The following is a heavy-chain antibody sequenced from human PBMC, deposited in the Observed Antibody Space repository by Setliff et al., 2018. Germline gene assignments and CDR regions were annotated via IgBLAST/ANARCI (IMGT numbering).Heavy chain of an antibody. CDR1: GGSISSHY. Sequence: SETLSLTCTVSGGSISSHYWSWIRQPPGKGLEWIGYIYHSGDARYNLSLKSRVTISVDTSKNQFSLELSSVTAADTAVYYCARHEEGYCDGGSCPYYFDYWGQGTLVTVSS. CDR2: IYHSGDA. CDR3: ARHEEGYCDGGSCPYYFDY. J-gene: IGHJ4*02. V-gene: IGHV4-59*08. D-gene: IGHD2-15*01.